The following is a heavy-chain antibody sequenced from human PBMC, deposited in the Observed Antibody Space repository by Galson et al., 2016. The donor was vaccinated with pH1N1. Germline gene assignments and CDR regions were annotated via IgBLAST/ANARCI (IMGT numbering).Heavy chain of an antibody. CDR1: ISSGYY. CDR2: IYHNNGPA. D-gene: IGHD3-10*01. Sequence: ISSGYYWGWIRQSPGKGLEWIGNIYHNNGPAYYDPSLRDRVTMSVDTSKNQFTLKLSSVTAADTAMYYCAKVSFSGASDFYDHWGRGILVIVSS. J-gene: IGHJ4*02. V-gene: IGHV4-38-2*01. CDR3: AKVSFSGASDFYDH.